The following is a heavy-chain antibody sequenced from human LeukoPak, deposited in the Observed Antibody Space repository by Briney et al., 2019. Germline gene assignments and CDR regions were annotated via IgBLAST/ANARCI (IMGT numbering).Heavy chain of an antibody. D-gene: IGHD2-2*01. CDR1: GGSMSSYY. V-gene: IGHV4-4*07. CDR3: VRDTYSCSDTSCYDS. Sequence: SETLSLTCTVSGGSMSSYYWSWIRQPAGKGLEWIGRIYSSGSTNYNPSLKSRVTMSIDTSKNQFSLKLSSVTAADTAVYYCVRDTYSCSDTSCYDSWGQGTLATVSS. J-gene: IGHJ4*02. CDR2: IYSSGST.